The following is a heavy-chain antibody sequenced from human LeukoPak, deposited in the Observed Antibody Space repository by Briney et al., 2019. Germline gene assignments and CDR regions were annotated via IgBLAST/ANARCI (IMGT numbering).Heavy chain of an antibody. Sequence: PSETLSLTCTVSGGSISSSSYYWGWIRQPPGKGLEWIGSIYYTGDTNYNPSLKSRVTISVDTSKNQFSLKLSSVTAADTAVYYCARGEYDFWSGYSIEPFDYWGQGTLVTVSS. V-gene: IGHV4-39*07. CDR3: ARGEYDFWSGYSIEPFDY. D-gene: IGHD3-3*01. CDR1: GGSISSSSYY. CDR2: IYYTGDT. J-gene: IGHJ4*02.